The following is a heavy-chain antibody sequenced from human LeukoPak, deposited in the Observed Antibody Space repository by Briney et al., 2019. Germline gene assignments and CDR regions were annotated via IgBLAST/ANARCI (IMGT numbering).Heavy chain of an antibody. CDR1: GFTFSSYD. V-gene: IGHV3-13*01. CDR2: IGIAGDT. D-gene: IGHD6-13*01. CDR3: ARGQLARAGYFDL. J-gene: IGHJ2*01. Sequence: GGSLRLSCAASGFTFSSYDIHWVRQVTGKGLEWVSAIGIAGDTYYLDSVKGRFTISRENAKNSLYLQMNSLRVGDTAVYYCARGQLARAGYFDLWGRGTLVTVSS.